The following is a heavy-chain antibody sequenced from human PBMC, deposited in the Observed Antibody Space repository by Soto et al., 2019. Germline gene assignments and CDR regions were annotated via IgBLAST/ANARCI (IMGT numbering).Heavy chain of an antibody. Sequence: EVQLVESGGGLVQPGGSLRLSCAASGFIFSNYGMHWVRQAPGTGLEWISYVGASATSRYYADSVKGRFTSSRDNAKNSLYLQMTSLRDADTAVYYCAGALLLEGSSRCGFNYWGQGSLVTVSS. D-gene: IGHD1-26*01. CDR1: GFIFSNYG. CDR3: AGALLLEGSSRCGFNY. J-gene: IGHJ4*02. V-gene: IGHV3-48*02. CDR2: VGASATSR.